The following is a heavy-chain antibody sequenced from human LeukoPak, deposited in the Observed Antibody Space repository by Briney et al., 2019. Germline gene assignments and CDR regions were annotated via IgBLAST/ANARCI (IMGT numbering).Heavy chain of an antibody. V-gene: IGHV4-59*08. D-gene: IGHD6-19*01. J-gene: IGHJ5*02. CDR3: ARRYSSGWSYNWFDP. Sequence: NPSETLSLTCTVSGGSISSYYWSWIRQPPGKGLEWIGYIYYSGSTNYNPSLKSRVTISVDTSKNQFSLKLSSVTAADTAVYYCARRYSSGWSYNWFDPWGQGTLVTVSS. CDR2: IYYSGST. CDR1: GGSISSYY.